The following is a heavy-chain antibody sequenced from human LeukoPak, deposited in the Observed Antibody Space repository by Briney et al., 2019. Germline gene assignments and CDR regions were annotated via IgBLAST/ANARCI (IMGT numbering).Heavy chain of an antibody. CDR2: FDPEDGET. Sequence: ASVKVSCKASGYTFTSYGISWVRQAPGQGLEWMGGFDPEDGETIYAQKFQGRVTMTEDTSTDTAYMELSSLRSEDTAVYYCAAVKTYYYGTSGYYFPLNAFDIWGQGTMVTVSS. J-gene: IGHJ3*02. V-gene: IGHV1-24*01. D-gene: IGHD3-22*01. CDR3: AAVKTYYYGTSGYYFPLNAFDI. CDR1: GYTFTSYG.